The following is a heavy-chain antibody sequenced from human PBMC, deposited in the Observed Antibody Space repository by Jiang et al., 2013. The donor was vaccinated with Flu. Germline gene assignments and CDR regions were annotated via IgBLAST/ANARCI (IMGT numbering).Heavy chain of an antibody. D-gene: IGHD3-10*01. V-gene: IGHV5-51*01. CDR3: ARQRRRFGSGSFYNGLDY. Sequence: GLEWMGIIYPDDSDSKYSPSFEGQVTFSVDRSTNTAYLQWSSLKPSDTAMYFCARQRRRFGSGSFYNGLDYWGQGTLVTVSS. J-gene: IGHJ4*02. CDR2: IYPDDSDS.